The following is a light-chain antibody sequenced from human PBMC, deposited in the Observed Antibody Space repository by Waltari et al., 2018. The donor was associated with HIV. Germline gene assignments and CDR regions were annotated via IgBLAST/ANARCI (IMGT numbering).Light chain of an antibody. V-gene: IGKV1-13*02. CDR2: DAS. J-gene: IGKJ4*01. Sequence: PSSLSASVGDRVTITCRASQGISSALAWYQLKPGKAPKLLIYDASTLKSGVPSRFRGSGSGTDFTLTISSLQPGDFATYYCQQFNSYPLTFGGGSKVELQ. CDR1: QGISSA. CDR3: QQFNSYPLT.